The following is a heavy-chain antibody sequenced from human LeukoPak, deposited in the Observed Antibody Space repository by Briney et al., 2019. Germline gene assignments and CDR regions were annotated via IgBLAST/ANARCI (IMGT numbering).Heavy chain of an antibody. CDR3: ARHGAVGTTVTVNWFDP. J-gene: IGHJ5*02. V-gene: IGHV5-51*01. D-gene: IGHD4-17*01. CDR2: ISPGDSDT. CDR1: GYSFTSYW. Sequence: GESLKTSCKGSGYSFTSYWIGWVRQMPGKGLEWMGIISPGDSDTRYSPSFQGQVTISADKSISTAYLQWSSLKASDTAMYYCARHGAVGTTVTVNWFDPWGQGTLVTVSS.